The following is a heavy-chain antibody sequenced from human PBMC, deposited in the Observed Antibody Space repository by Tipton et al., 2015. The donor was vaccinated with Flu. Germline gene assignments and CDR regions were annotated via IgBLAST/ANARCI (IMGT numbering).Heavy chain of an antibody. CDR2: VSSSGTT. CDR3: ARARRFLEWQFYYYYMDV. Sequence: LRLSCAASGFTFSNYAMSWVRQAPGRGLEWIAYVSSSGTTNYNPSLKSRVTTSVDTSKNHFSLKLSSVTAADTAVYFCARARRFLEWQFYYYYMDVWGKGTTVTVSS. V-gene: IGHV4-59*01. CDR1: GFTFSNYA. J-gene: IGHJ6*03. D-gene: IGHD3-3*01.